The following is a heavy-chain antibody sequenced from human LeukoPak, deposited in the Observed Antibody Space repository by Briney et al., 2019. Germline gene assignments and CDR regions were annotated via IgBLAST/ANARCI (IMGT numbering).Heavy chain of an antibody. Sequence: SETLSLTCAVYGGSFSGYYWSWIRQPPGKGLEWIGEINHSGSTNYNPSLKSRVTISVDTSKNQFSLKLSSVTAADTAVYYCARGPLSVYFDYWGQGTPVTVSS. D-gene: IGHD2/OR15-2a*01. J-gene: IGHJ4*02. CDR2: INHSGST. CDR1: GGSFSGYY. CDR3: ARGPLSVYFDY. V-gene: IGHV4-34*01.